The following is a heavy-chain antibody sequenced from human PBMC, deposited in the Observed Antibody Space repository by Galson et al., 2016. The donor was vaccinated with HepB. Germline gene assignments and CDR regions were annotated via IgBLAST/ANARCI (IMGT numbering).Heavy chain of an antibody. J-gene: IGHJ4*02. Sequence: SLRLACEATGCTFSNAWMTWGRLAPGTRLEWVGRIRSKIDGETTDYAATVKGRMTISRDDSKHTLYLQMNSLKIEDIAVYYCTTEYGDYLRRYYFDYWGQGTLVTVSS. D-gene: IGHD4-17*01. V-gene: IGHV3-15*01. CDR2: IRSKIDGETT. CDR3: TTEYGDYLRRYYFDY. CDR1: GCTFSNAW.